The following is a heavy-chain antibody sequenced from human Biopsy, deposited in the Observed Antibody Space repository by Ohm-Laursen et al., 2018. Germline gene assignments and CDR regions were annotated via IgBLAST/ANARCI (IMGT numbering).Heavy chain of an antibody. CDR1: GGSISSRNHY. CDR3: ARHSLHDFWSGAHYYFDY. V-gene: IGHV4-39*01. Sequence: SDTLSLTCSVSGGSISSRNHYWGWLRQPPGKGLEWIGHVYYSGSTFYNSSLENRVTVSVDTSKNQFHLQLTSMSASDTAVYYCARHSLHDFWSGAHYYFDYWGLGTLVTVSS. CDR2: VYYSGST. J-gene: IGHJ4*02. D-gene: IGHD3-3*01.